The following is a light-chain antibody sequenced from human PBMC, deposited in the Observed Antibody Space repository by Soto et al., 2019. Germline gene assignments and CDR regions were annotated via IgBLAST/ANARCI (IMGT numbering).Light chain of an antibody. CDR3: QQYGSSPYS. J-gene: IGKJ2*01. V-gene: IGKV3-20*01. Sequence: EIVLTQSPGTLSLSPGERATLSCRASQSVSSSYLAWYQQKPGQAPRLLIYGASSRATGIPDRFSGSGSGTDFTLTISRLEPEEFAVDYCQQYGSSPYSFGKGTKLEIK. CDR1: QSVSSSY. CDR2: GAS.